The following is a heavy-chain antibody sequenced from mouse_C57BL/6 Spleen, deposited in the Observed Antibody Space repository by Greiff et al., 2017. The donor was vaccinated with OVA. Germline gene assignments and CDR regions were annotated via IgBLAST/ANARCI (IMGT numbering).Heavy chain of an antibody. V-gene: IGHV5-17*01. J-gene: IGHJ4*01. Sequence: EVQGVESGGGLVKPGGSLKLSCAASGFTFSDYGMHWVRQAPEKGLEWVAYISSGSSTIYYADTVKGRFTISRDNAKNTLFLQMTSLRSEDTARYYCARKEDYSNLYAMDYWGQGTSVTVSS. CDR1: GFTFSDYG. CDR3: ARKEDYSNLYAMDY. D-gene: IGHD2-5*01. CDR2: ISSGSSTI.